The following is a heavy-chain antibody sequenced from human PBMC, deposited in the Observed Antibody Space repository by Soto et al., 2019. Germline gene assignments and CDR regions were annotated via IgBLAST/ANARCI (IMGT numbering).Heavy chain of an antibody. J-gene: IGHJ6*01. D-gene: IGHD5-12*01. CDR1: GYTFSSYG. V-gene: IGHV1-18*04. CDR3: ARANVDIAGSTYFYYYYGIDV. CDR2: ISAHSGNT. Sequence: QGQLVQSETEVKEPGASVRVSCEASGYTFSSYGITWVRQAPGQGLEWMGWISAHSGNTNYAQEVQGRVTMTIVTSTTTAYLQLRSLKSDDTAVYYCARANVDIAGSTYFYYYYGIDVWGQGSTVTVSS.